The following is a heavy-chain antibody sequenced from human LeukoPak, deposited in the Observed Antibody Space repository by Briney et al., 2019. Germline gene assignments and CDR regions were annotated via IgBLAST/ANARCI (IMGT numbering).Heavy chain of an antibody. CDR1: GFTFSSYA. CDR2: ISYDGSNK. CDR3: ARGGGWGISIDY. D-gene: IGHD3-10*01. J-gene: IGHJ4*02. V-gene: IGHV3-30-3*01. Sequence: GGSLRLSCAASGFTFSSYAMHWVRQAPGKGLEWVAVISYDGSNKYYADSVKGRFTISRDNSKNTLYLQMNSLRAEDTAVYYCARGGGWGISIDYWGRGTLVTVSS.